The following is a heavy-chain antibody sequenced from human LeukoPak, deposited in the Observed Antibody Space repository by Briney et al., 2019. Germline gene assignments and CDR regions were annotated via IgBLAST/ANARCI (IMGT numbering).Heavy chain of an antibody. CDR3: ARDLSSLPYYYYGMDV. J-gene: IGHJ6*02. V-gene: IGHV3-30-3*01. CDR1: GFTFSSYA. Sequence: PGGSLRLSCAASGFTFSSYAMHWVRQAPGKGLEWVAVISYDGSNKYYADSVKGRFTISRDSSKNTLYLQMNSLRAEDTAVYYCARDLSSLPYYYYGMDVWGQGTTVTVSS. D-gene: IGHD2-15*01. CDR2: ISYDGSNK.